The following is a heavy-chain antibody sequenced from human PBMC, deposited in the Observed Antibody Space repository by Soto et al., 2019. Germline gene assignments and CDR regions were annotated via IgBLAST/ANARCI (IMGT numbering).Heavy chain of an antibody. J-gene: IGHJ4*02. CDR1: GFTFSSYS. CDR2: ISGSGGST. Sequence: WSLRLSCAASGFTFSSYSMSWVRQAPGKGLEWVSAISGSGGSTYYADSVKGRFTISRDNSKNTLYLQMNSLRAEDTAVYYCAKGDTMIVVVITVFDYWGQGTLVTVSS. D-gene: IGHD3-22*01. V-gene: IGHV3-23*01. CDR3: AKGDTMIVVVITVFDY.